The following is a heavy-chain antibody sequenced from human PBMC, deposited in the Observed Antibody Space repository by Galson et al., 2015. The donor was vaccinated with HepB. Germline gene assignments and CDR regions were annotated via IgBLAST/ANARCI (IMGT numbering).Heavy chain of an antibody. Sequence: SLRLSCAASGFAFNTYTMQWVRQAPGKGLEWVAAVSSAGNNQFHADSVKGRFTFSRDNSENMLYLQMNSLRVDDTAIYYCARDAMGRGSGGYSAFDYWGQGTLVTVSS. CDR3: ARDAMGRGSGGYSAFDY. CDR2: VSSAGNNQ. D-gene: IGHD1-26*01. CDR1: GFAFNTYT. J-gene: IGHJ4*02. V-gene: IGHV3-30-3*01.